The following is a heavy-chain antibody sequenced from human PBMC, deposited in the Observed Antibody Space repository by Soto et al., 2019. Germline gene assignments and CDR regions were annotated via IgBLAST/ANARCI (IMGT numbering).Heavy chain of an antibody. J-gene: IGHJ6*02. CDR2: IIPLFGTT. CDR3: AAELGFGKLSVV. D-gene: IGHD7-27*01. CDR1: GDTFKNCV. V-gene: IGHV1-69*01. Sequence: QVQVVQSGVEVRRPGSSVKVSCKASGDTFKNCVISWVRQAPGQGLEWMGGIIPLFGTTDFAQRFQGRLTNTTDESPTTAYMELSRLRSEDTATYYCAAELGFGKLSVVWGQGTTVIVS.